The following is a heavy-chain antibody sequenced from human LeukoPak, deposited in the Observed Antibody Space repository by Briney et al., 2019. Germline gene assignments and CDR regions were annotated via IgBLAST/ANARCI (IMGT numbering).Heavy chain of an antibody. CDR1: GYTFTSYA. V-gene: IGHV7-4-1*02. Sequence: ASVKVSCKASGYTFTSYAMNWVRQAPGQGLEWMGWINTNTGNPTYAQGFTGRFVFSLDTSVSTAYLQISSLKAEDTAVYYCARVQKSSWFRYYFDYWGQGTLVTVSS. J-gene: IGHJ4*02. D-gene: IGHD6-13*01. CDR3: ARVQKSSWFRYYFDY. CDR2: INTNTGNP.